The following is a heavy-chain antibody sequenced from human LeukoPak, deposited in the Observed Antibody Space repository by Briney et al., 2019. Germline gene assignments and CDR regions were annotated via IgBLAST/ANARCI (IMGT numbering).Heavy chain of an antibody. CDR3: AREALPNGVWRVGWFDP. J-gene: IGHJ5*02. CDR1: GGTFSSYA. Sequence: SVKVSCKASGGTFSSYAISWVRQAPGQGLEWMGGIIPIFGTANYAQKFQGRVTITTDESTSTAYMELSSLRSEDTAVYYCAREALPNGVWRVGWFDPWGQGTLVTVFS. D-gene: IGHD2-8*01. CDR2: IIPIFGTA. V-gene: IGHV1-69*05.